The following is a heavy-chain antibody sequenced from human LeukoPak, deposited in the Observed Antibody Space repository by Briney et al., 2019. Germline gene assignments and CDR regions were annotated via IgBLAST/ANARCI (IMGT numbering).Heavy chain of an antibody. D-gene: IGHD3-16*02. CDR2: ISSSSSYI. J-gene: IGHJ4*02. V-gene: IGHV3-21*01. Sequence: PGGSLRLSCAASGFTFSTYNMNWVRQAPGKGLEWVSSISSSSSYIYYADSVKGRFTISRDNAKNSLYLQMNSLRAEDTAVYYCARWVTLGGVIVNDFWGQGTLVTVSS. CDR3: ARWVTLGGVIVNDF. CDR1: GFTFSTYN.